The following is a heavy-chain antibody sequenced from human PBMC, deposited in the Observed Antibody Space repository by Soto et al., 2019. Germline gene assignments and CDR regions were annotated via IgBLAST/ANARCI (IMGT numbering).Heavy chain of an antibody. J-gene: IGHJ3*02. Sequence: EVQLVETGGGLIQPGGSLRLSCAASGFTVSSNYMSWVRQAPGKGLEWVSVIYSGGSTYYADSVKGRFTISRENSKNTLYLQINSLRAEDAAVYYCARDRDGDDAFDIWGQGTMVTVSS. D-gene: IGHD7-27*01. CDR2: IYSGGST. CDR3: ARDRDGDDAFDI. CDR1: GFTVSSNY. V-gene: IGHV3-53*02.